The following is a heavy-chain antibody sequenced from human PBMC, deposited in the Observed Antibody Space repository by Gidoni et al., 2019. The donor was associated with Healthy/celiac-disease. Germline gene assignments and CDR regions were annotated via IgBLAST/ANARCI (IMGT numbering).Heavy chain of an antibody. D-gene: IGHD3-3*01. J-gene: IGHJ4*02. CDR2: INHSGST. CDR1: GGSFSGYY. V-gene: IGHV4-34*01. CDR3: ARGDSYYDFWSGYEALRN. Sequence: QVQLQQWGAGLLKPSETLSLTCAVYGGSFSGYYWSWLRQPPGKGLEWIGEINHSGSTNYNPSLKSRVTISVDTSKNQFSLKLSSVTAADTAVYYCARGDSYYDFWSGYEALRNWGQGTLVTVSS.